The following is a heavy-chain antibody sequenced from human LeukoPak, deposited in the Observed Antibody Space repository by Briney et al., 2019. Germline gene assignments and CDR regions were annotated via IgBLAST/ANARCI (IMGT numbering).Heavy chain of an antibody. J-gene: IGHJ5*02. Sequence: KTSETLSLTCAVYGGSFSGYYWSWIRQPPGKGLEWIGEINHSGSTNYNPSLKSRVTISVDTSKNQFSLKLSSVTAADTAVYYCARGRALITMVRGARTNRFDPWGQGTLVTVSS. CDR3: ARGRALITMVRGARTNRFDP. D-gene: IGHD3-10*01. V-gene: IGHV4-34*01. CDR1: GGSFSGYY. CDR2: INHSGST.